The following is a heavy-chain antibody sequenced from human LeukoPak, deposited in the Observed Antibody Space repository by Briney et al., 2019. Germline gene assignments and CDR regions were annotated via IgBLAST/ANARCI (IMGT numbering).Heavy chain of an antibody. CDR3: ARVVYDSSGYLPVEGY. CDR2: IGPYNGNT. J-gene: IGHJ4*02. V-gene: IGHV1-18*01. D-gene: IGHD3-22*01. Sequence: ASVKVSCKSSGYKLTSHGISWVRQAPGQGLEWMGWIGPYNGNTKYAQKFQGRVTMTTDTSTSTAYMELRSLRSDDTAVYYCARVVYDSSGYLPVEGYWGQGTLVTVSS. CDR1: GYKLTSHG.